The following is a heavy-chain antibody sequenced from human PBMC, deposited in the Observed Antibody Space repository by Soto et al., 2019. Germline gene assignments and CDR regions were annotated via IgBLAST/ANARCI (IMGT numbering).Heavy chain of an antibody. Sequence: SETLSLTCAVYGESFSGYYWSWIRQSPGKGLEWIAEINHSGSTTCNPSLKSRVTISVDTSKNQFSLRLNSVTAADTAVYYCVRSSIEPRVFMYPFDSWGQGTLVTVSS. D-gene: IGHD6-6*01. J-gene: IGHJ4*02. V-gene: IGHV4-34*01. CDR2: INHSGST. CDR1: GESFSGYY. CDR3: VRSSIEPRVFMYPFDS.